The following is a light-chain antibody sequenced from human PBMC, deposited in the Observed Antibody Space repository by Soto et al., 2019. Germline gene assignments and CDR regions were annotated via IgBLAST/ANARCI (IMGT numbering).Light chain of an antibody. J-gene: IGKJ4*01. V-gene: IGKV3-15*01. CDR2: GAS. Sequence: EIVMTQSPATLSVSPGERATLSCRASQSVSNNLAWYQKKPGQAPRLLIYGASTRATGIPARFSGSGSGTEFTLTISSLQSEDFAFYYCQQYGSVPLTFGGGTKVEIK. CDR1: QSVSNN. CDR3: QQYGSVPLT.